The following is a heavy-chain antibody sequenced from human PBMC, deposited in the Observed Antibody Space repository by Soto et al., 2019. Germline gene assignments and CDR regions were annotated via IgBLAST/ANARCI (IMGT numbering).Heavy chain of an antibody. V-gene: IGHV4-39*01. Sequence: PSETLSLTCTVSGDSISTGNYYWGWIRQPPGKGLEWIGSLFYGGSTFYNPSLKSRVTISVDTSKNQFSLKLSSVTAADTAVYYCARTDVVIVPSAIWLNWFDPWGQGALVTVSS. CDR2: LFYGGST. D-gene: IGHD2-2*01. CDR1: GDSISTGNYY. CDR3: ARTDVVIVPSAIWLNWFDP. J-gene: IGHJ5*02.